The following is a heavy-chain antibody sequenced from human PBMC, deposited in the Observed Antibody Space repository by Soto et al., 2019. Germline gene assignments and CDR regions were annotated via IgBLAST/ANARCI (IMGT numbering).Heavy chain of an antibody. V-gene: IGHV1-3*01. D-gene: IGHD3-16*02. CDR3: ARPGEASQNIVIPY. CDR1: GYTFTSYA. J-gene: IGHJ4*02. CDR2: INAGNGNT. Sequence: ASVKVSCKASGYTFTSYAMHWVRQAPGQRLEWMGWINAGNGNTKYSQKFQGRVTITRDTSASTAYMELSSLRSEDTAVYYCARPGEASQNIVIPYWGQGTLVTVSS.